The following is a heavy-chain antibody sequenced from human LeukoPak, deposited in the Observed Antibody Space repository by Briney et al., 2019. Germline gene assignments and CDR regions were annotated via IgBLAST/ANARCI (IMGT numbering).Heavy chain of an antibody. CDR2: IYYSGST. CDR3: ARSYSSSRFIMDV. V-gene: IGHV4-59*01. Sequence: SETLSLTCTVSGGSISSYYWSWIRQPPGKGLEWIGYIYYSGSTNYNPSLKSRVTISVDTSKNQFSLKLSSVTAADTAVYYCARSYSSSRFIMDVWGKGTTVTVSS. D-gene: IGHD6-13*01. J-gene: IGHJ6*04. CDR1: GGSISSYY.